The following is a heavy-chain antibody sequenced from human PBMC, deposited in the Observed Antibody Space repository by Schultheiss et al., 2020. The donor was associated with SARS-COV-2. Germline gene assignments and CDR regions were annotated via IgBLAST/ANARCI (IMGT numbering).Heavy chain of an antibody. CDR3: ARPHDYGDYYPDY. CDR2: INAGNGNT. D-gene: IGHD4-17*01. V-gene: IGHV1-3*01. Sequence: ASVKVSCKASGYTFTSYAMHWVRQAPGQRLEWMGWINAGNGNTKYSQKFQGRVTMTRDTSISTAYMELSRLRSDDTAVYFCARPHDYGDYYPDYWGQGTLVTVSS. CDR1: GYTFTSYA. J-gene: IGHJ4*02.